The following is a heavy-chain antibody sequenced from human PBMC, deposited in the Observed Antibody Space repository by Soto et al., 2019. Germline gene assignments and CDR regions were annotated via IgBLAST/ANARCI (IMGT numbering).Heavy chain of an antibody. CDR3: AREDSIIIPAVSDF. J-gene: IGHJ4*02. CDR1: GFAFNNYG. V-gene: IGHV3-21*01. Sequence: GGSLRLSCTVSGFAFNNYGINWVRQAPGKGLGWVSSISKSDYTYYSDSVKGRFAISRDNAKSSVSLQMNTLRVEDTAVYYCAREDSIIIPAVSDFWGQGTLVTVSS. D-gene: IGHD2-2*01. CDR2: ISKSDYT.